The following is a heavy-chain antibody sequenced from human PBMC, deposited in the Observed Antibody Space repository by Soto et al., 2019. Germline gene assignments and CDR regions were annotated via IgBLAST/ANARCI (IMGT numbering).Heavy chain of an antibody. J-gene: IGHJ4*02. CDR3: AKDGSGGSYHDY. V-gene: IGHV3-30*18. CDR2: ISYDGSNK. D-gene: IGHD2-15*01. CDR1: GFTFSSYG. Sequence: PGGSLRLSCAASGFTFSSYGMHWVRQAPGKGLEWVAVISYDGSNKYYADSVKGRFTISRDNSKNTLYLQMNSLRAEDTAVYYCAKDGSGGSYHDYWGQGTLVTVSS.